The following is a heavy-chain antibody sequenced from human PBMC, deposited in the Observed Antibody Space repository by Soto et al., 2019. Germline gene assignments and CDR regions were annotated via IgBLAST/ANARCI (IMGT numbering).Heavy chain of an antibody. CDR1: GYTFTSYY. CDR2: INPSGGST. J-gene: IGHJ6*02. Sequence: ASVKVSCKASGYTFTSYYMHWVRQAPGQGLEWMGIINPSGGSTSYAQKFQGRVTMTRDTSTSTVYMELSSLRSEDTAVYYCARGDSSSWYDYYGMDVWRQRTTVTVSS. D-gene: IGHD6-13*01. V-gene: IGHV1-46*01. CDR3: ARGDSSSWYDYYGMDV.